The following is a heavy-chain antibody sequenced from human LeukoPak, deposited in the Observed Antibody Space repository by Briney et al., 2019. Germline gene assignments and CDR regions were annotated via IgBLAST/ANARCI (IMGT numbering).Heavy chain of an antibody. CDR3: ARGLGYSYGLYHFDY. J-gene: IGHJ4*02. CDR2: IYSGGST. V-gene: IGHV3-66*01. D-gene: IGHD5-18*01. CDR1: GFTFSSNY. Sequence: GGSLRLSCAASGFTFSSNYMSWGGQAPGKGLEGVSVIYSGGSTYYADSVKGRFTISRDNSKNTLYLQMNSLRVEDTAVYYCARGLGYSYGLYHFDYWGQGTLVTVSS.